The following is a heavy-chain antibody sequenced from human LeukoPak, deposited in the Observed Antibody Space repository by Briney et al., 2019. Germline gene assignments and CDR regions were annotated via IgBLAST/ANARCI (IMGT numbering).Heavy chain of an antibody. D-gene: IGHD2-8*01. CDR3: AREAGYCTNGVCYNGGPFDY. J-gene: IGHJ4*02. Sequence: PSGTLSLTCAVSGGSISSSNWWSWVRPPPGKGLEWIGEIYHSGSTNYNPSLKSRVTISVDASKNQFSLKLSSVTAADTAVYYCAREAGYCTNGVCYNGGPFDYWGQGTLVTVSS. CDR1: GGSISSSNW. CDR2: IYHSGST. V-gene: IGHV4-4*02.